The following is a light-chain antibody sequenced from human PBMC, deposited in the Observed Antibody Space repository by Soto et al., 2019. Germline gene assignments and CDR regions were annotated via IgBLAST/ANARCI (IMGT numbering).Light chain of an antibody. CDR1: QSISSW. CDR2: DAS. J-gene: IGKJ2*01. Sequence: DIQMTQSPSTLSASVGDRDTITCRASQSISSWLAWYQQKPGKAPKLLIYDASSLESGVPSRFSGSGAGTEFTLTISSLQPDDFATYYCQQYNSQYTFGQGTKLDIK. V-gene: IGKV1-5*01. CDR3: QQYNSQYT.